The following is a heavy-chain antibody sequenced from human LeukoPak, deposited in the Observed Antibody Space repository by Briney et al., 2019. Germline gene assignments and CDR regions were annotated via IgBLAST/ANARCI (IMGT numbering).Heavy chain of an antibody. CDR3: ARGHRPVLRYFDWLLLGSYFDY. CDR2: INHSGST. V-gene: IGHV4-34*01. J-gene: IGHJ4*02. Sequence: PSETLSLTCAVYGGSFSGYYWSWIRQPPGKGLEWIGEINHSGSTNYNPSLKGRVTISVDTSKNQFSLKLSSVTAADTAVYYCARGHRPVLRYFDWLLLGSYFDYWGQGTLVTVSS. CDR1: GGSFSGYY. D-gene: IGHD3-9*01.